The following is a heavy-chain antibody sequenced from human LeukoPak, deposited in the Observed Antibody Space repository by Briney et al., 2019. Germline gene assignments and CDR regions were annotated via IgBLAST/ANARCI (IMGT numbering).Heavy chain of an antibody. J-gene: IGHJ4*02. CDR3: ARGYCSSTSCYIFDY. D-gene: IGHD2-2*02. Sequence: PSETLSLTCAVYGGSFSGYYWSWIRQPPGKGLEWIGEINHSGSTNYNPSLKSRVTISVDTSKNQFSLKLSSVTAADTAVYHCARGYCSSTSCYIFDYWGQGTLVTVSS. CDR2: INHSGST. CDR1: GGSFSGYY. V-gene: IGHV4-34*01.